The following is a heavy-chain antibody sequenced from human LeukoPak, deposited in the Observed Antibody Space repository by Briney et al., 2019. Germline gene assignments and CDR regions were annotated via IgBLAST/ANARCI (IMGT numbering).Heavy chain of an antibody. CDR1: GYSITNGYY. J-gene: IGHJ4*02. CDR2: SYHRGNA. CDR3: VRLLGDSRGYYPRSFYIDS. D-gene: IGHD3-22*01. Sequence: SETLSLTCAVSGYSITNGYYWGWIRQAPGKGLEWIGSSYHRGNAHYKSSLNGRVAISTDTFKNQFSLTLTSVTAADTAVYFCVRLLGDSRGYYPRSFYIDSWGQGILVSVSS. V-gene: IGHV4-38-2*01.